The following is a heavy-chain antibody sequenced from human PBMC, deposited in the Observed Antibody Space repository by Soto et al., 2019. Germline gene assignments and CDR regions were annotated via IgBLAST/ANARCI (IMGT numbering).Heavy chain of an antibody. Sequence: QVQLQESGPGLVDPFGTLSLTCAVSGTSVSGANWWGWVRQPPGKGLEWIGEIHSSWNTDYNPSLKSRVTISREMSKKKFCLKLTSVPAADTAVYYCERPGPYRSGNNGGQGTLVTVSS. CDR2: IHSSWNT. D-gene: IGHD2-15*01. J-gene: IGHJ4*02. CDR1: GTSVSGANW. V-gene: IGHV4-4*02. CDR3: ERPGPYRSGNN.